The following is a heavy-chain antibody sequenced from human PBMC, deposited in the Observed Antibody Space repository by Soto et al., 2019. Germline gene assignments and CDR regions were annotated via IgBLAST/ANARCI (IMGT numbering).Heavy chain of an antibody. CDR1: GFAFRSYG. V-gene: IGHV3-23*01. Sequence: GWSLSLPCAASGFAFRSYGMSWVRQTPGKGLEWVSAIIGSGGSTYYADSVKGRFTISRDNSKNTLYLQMNSLRAEDTAVYYCAKDRGEAAGTASFDYWGQGTLVTVPS. J-gene: IGHJ4*02. CDR2: IIGSGGST. CDR3: AKDRGEAAGTASFDY. D-gene: IGHD6-13*01.